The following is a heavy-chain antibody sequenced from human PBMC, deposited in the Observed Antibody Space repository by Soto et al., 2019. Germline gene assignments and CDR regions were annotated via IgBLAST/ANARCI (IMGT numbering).Heavy chain of an antibody. V-gene: IGHV1-2*02. D-gene: IGHD6-13*01. CDR1: GYTYTDCY. CDR2: INPKSGGT. CDR3: VRDGLVSSARYYFDY. Sequence: ASVKVSCKASGYTYTDCYIHWVRQAPGQGLEWMGWINPKSGGTNIAQRFKGRVNMTRDMSISTVYMEMNRLKSDDTAVYYCVRDGLVSSARYYFDYWGQGTLVTVSS. J-gene: IGHJ4*02.